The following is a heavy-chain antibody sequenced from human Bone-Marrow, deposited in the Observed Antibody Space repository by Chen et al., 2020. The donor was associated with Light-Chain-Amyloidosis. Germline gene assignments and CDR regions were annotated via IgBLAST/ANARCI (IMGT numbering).Heavy chain of an antibody. J-gene: IGHJ5*02. CDR3: ARGYCSGGSCNSNWFDP. D-gene: IGHD2-15*01. CDR2: IIPILGIA. CDR1: GGTFSSYA. V-gene: IGHV1-69*04. Sequence: QVQLVQSGAEVKKPGSSVKVSCKASGGTFSSYAISWVRQAPGQGLEWMGRIIPILGIANYAQKFQGRVTITADKSTSTAYMELSSLRSGDTAVYYCARGYCSGGSCNSNWFDPWGQGTLVTVSS.